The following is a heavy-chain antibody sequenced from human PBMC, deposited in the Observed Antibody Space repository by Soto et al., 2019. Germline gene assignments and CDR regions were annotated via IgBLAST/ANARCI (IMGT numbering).Heavy chain of an antibody. J-gene: IGHJ4*02. CDR1: GYTFTGYY. V-gene: IGHV1-2*04. D-gene: IGHD6-6*01. Sequence: QVQLVQSGAEVKKPGASVKVSCKASGYTFTGYYMHWVRQAPGQGLEGMGWINPNSGGTNYAQKFQVWVTMTRDRSISTAYMELSRLRSDDTAVYYCARAPPNSSSFDYLGQGTLVTASS. CDR2: INPNSGGT. CDR3: ARAPPNSSSFDY.